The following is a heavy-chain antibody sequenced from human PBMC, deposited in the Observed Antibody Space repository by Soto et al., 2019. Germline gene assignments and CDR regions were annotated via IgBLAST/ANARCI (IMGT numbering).Heavy chain of an antibody. Sequence: GGSLRLSCAASGFPFSNSAMSWVRQTPGKGLEWVSTLCHTGSTYYADSVEGRFTITRDNSKDTLYLQMDSLRVEDTAMFYCAKVLTDNDCWRGIDFWGQGIMVTVSS. J-gene: IGHJ4*02. CDR3: AKVLTDNDCWRGIDF. CDR1: GFPFSNSA. D-gene: IGHD3-3*01. CDR2: LCHTGST. V-gene: IGHV3-23*05.